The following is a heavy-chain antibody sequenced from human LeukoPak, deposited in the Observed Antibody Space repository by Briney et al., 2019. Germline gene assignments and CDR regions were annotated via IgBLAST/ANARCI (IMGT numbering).Heavy chain of an antibody. J-gene: IGHJ3*02. CDR2: IYSGGST. D-gene: IGHD6-13*01. CDR3: AREPRIAAAGTGAFDI. V-gene: IGHV3-53*01. Sequence: AGGSLRLSCAASGFTFSSNYMSWVRQAPGKGLEWVSVIYSGGSTYYADSVKGRFTISRDNSKNTLYLQMNSLRAEDTAVYYCAREPRIAAAGTGAFDIWGQGTMVTVSS. CDR1: GFTFSSNY.